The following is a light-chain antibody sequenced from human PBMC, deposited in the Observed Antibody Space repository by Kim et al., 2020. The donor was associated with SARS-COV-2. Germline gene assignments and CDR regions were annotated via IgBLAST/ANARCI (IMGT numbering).Light chain of an antibody. CDR1: RDIKNY. CDR3: QHYDDLPWA. CDR2: GAS. J-gene: IGKJ1*01. Sequence: DIQMTQSPSSLSASVGDRVTITCQASRDIKNYLNWYQQKPGKAPRLLIYGASTLETGVPSRFSGSGSGTDFTFIITSLQPEDMATYYCQHYDDLPWAFGQGTKVDIK. V-gene: IGKV1-33*01.